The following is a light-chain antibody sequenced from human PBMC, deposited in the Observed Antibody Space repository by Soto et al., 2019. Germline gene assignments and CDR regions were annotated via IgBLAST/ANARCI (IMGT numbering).Light chain of an antibody. CDR1: QSISSW. CDR3: KQYNTYPVT. V-gene: IGKV1-5*01. CDR2: DAS. Sequence: DIQMTQSPSTLSASVGDRVTITCRASQSISSWLAWYQQKPGKAPRLLIHDASSLGSGVPSRFSGSESGTEFTLTISSLQPDDFATYYCKQYNTYPVTFGQGTKV. J-gene: IGKJ1*01.